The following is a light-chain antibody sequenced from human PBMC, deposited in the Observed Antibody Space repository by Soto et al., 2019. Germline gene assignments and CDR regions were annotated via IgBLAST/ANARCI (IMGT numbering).Light chain of an antibody. CDR3: HQYGSSPPT. V-gene: IGKV3-20*01. Sequence: EIVLTQSPGTLSLSPGERATLSCRASQSVTSSYLAWYQHKPGQAPRLLIYAASRRATVIPDRFTGSGSGTDFTLTISRLGPDDFAVYYCHQYGSSPPTFGGGTKVEIK. J-gene: IGKJ4*01. CDR2: AAS. CDR1: QSVTSSY.